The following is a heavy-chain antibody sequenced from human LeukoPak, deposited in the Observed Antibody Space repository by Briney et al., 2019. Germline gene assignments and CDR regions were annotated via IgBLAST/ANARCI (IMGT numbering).Heavy chain of an antibody. CDR3: ARLMVRGVRGNNYYYYYYMDV. CDR2: IHHSGST. CDR1: GYSISGGYY. J-gene: IGHJ6*03. D-gene: IGHD3-10*01. Sequence: PSETLSLTCTVSGYSISGGYYWGWIRQPPGKWLEWIGSIHHSGSTNYNPSLKSRVTISVDTSKKQFSLKLSSVTAADTAVYYCARLMVRGVRGNNYYYYYYMDVWGKGTTVTISS. V-gene: IGHV4-38-2*02.